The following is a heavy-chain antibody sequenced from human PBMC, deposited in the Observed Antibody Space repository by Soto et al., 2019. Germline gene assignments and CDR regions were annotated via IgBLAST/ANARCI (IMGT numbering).Heavy chain of an antibody. J-gene: IGHJ4*02. CDR3: ARGFGRSHFDY. D-gene: IGHD3-16*01. Sequence: PSETLSLTCTFSGGSISSRDSYWGWIRQPPGKGLEWIGSFHYSGSTYYNPSLKSRVTISVDTSKNQLSLRVTSVTAADTAVYYCARGFGRSHFDYWGQGTLVTVSS. CDR2: FHYSGST. V-gene: IGHV4-39*01. CDR1: GGSISSRDSY.